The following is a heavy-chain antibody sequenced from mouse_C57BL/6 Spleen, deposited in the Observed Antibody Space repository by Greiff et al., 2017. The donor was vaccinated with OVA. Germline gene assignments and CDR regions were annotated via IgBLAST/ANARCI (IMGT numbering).Heavy chain of an antibody. CDR3: ARDADSSGYEAWYAY. J-gene: IGHJ3*01. CDR1: GFTFSDFS. Sequence: EVKLMESGGGLVQSGRSLRLSCATSGFTFSDFSMEWVRQAPGKGLEWIAASRNKANDYTTEYSAPVKGRFIVSRDTSQSILYLQMNALRAEDTAIYYCARDADSSGYEAWYAYWGQGTMVTVSA. D-gene: IGHD3-2*02. CDR2: SRNKANDYTT. V-gene: IGHV7-1*01.